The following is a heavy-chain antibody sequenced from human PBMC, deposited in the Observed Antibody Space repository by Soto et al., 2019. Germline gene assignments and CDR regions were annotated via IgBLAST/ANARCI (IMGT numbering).Heavy chain of an antibody. CDR1: GFTFSDFY. Sequence: GGSLRLSCEVSGFTFSDFYMSWIRQAPGKGLEWLSYISPNSNYRQYAESVKGRHTISRDNAKNSLSLQMNSLRVEDTAVYYCVRGGGGGQFDSWGQGTLVTVSS. CDR2: ISPNSNYR. V-gene: IGHV3-11*06. D-gene: IGHD2-21*01. CDR3: VRGGGGGQFDS. J-gene: IGHJ4*02.